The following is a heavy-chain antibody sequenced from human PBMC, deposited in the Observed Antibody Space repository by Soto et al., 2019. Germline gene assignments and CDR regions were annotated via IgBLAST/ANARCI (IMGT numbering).Heavy chain of an antibody. CDR3: ARGDYVIRADAFDF. D-gene: IGHD4-17*01. CDR1: WGSISNRDYC. V-gene: IGHV4-30-4*08. CDR2: IYYSGST. Sequence: SLILSLTCTVAWGSISNRDYCWILIRQTPGKGLEWIGYIYYSGSTYYNPSLKSRVTISVDTSKNQFSLKLSSVTAAATAVYFCARGDYVIRADAFDFWGHGTMVTVSS. J-gene: IGHJ3*01.